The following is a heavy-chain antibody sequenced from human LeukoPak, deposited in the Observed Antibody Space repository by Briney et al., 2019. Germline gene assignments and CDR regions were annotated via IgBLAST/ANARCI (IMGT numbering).Heavy chain of an antibody. Sequence: SETLSLTCAVYGGSFSGYYWSWIRQPPGKGLEWIAYISHNGDTNYNPSLKSRVTISLDTSKNQFSLKLSSVTAADTAVFYCARLHCIGDCHFYYFDSWGQGTLATVSS. CDR2: ISHNGDT. D-gene: IGHD2-21*02. J-gene: IGHJ4*02. CDR3: ARLHCIGDCHFYYFDS. V-gene: IGHV4-59*01. CDR1: GGSFSGYY.